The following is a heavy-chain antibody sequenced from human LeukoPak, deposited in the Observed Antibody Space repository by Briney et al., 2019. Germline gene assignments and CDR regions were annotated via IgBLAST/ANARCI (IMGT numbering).Heavy chain of an antibody. CDR2: TYSGGST. V-gene: IGHV3-66*04. J-gene: IGHJ4*02. CDR3: ASQYYDFWSGYWDH. D-gene: IGHD3-3*01. Sequence: PGGSLRVSCAASGFTVSSNYMSWVRQAPGKGLEWVSVTYSGGSTYYADSVKGRFTISRDNSKNTLYLQMNSLRAEDTAVYYCASQYYDFWSGYWDHWGQGTLVTVSS. CDR1: GFTVSSNY.